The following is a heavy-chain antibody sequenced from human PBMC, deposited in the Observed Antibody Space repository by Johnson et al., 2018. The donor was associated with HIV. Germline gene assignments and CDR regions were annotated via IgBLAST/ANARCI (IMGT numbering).Heavy chain of an antibody. CDR2: IKQGGSEK. V-gene: IGHV3-7*01. J-gene: IGHJ3*02. CDR3: ARAGYSNYDRAFDI. CDR1: GFTFSSYW. Sequence: VQLVESGGGLMQPGGSLRLSCAASGFTFSSYWMSWVRQAPGKGLEWVANIKQGGSEKYYVDSVKGRFSISRDNAKNSLYLQMNSLRAEDTALYYCARAGYSNYDRAFDIWGQGTMVTVSS. D-gene: IGHD4-11*01.